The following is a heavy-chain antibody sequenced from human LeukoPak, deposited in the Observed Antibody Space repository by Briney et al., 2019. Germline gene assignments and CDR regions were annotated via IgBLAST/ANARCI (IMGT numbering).Heavy chain of an antibody. V-gene: IGHV4-59*01. CDR3: AGTVGITMVRGVIWWFDP. CDR2: IYYSGST. D-gene: IGHD3-10*01. J-gene: IGHJ5*02. CDR1: GGSISSYY. Sequence: SETLSLTCTVSGGSISSYYWSWVRQPPGKGLEWIGYIYYSGSTNYNPSLKSRVTISVDTSKKQFSRKLSSVAGADTAGYYGAGTVGITMVRGVIWWFDPWGQGTLVTVSS.